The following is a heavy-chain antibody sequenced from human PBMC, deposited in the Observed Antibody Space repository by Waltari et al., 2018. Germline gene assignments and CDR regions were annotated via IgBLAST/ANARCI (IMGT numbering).Heavy chain of an antibody. CDR2: VDPEDGET. D-gene: IGHD3-22*01. Sequence: EVQLVQSGAEVKKPGATVKISCKVSGYTFTDYYMPWVQQAPGKGLEWMGLVDPEDGETIYAEKFQGRVTITADTSTDTAYMELSSLRSEDTAVYYCATGRGDAGNDSSGYKHLNWGQGTLVTVSS. V-gene: IGHV1-69-2*01. J-gene: IGHJ4*02. CDR3: ATGRGDAGNDSSGYKHLN. CDR1: GYTFTDYY.